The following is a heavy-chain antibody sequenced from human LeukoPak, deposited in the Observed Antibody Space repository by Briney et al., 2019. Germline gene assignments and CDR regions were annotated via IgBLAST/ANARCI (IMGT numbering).Heavy chain of an antibody. CDR2: IYTSGST. CDR1: GVSLSSGSYY. CDR3: ARDQGFYYDSSGYIFDY. V-gene: IGHV4-61*02. D-gene: IGHD3-22*01. Sequence: PSETLSLTCSVSGVSLSSGSYYWSWIRQSVGKGLEWIGRIYTSGSTNYNPSLKSRVTISVDTSKNQFSLKLSSVTAADTAVYYCARDQGFYYDSSGYIFDYWGQGTLVTVSS. J-gene: IGHJ4*02.